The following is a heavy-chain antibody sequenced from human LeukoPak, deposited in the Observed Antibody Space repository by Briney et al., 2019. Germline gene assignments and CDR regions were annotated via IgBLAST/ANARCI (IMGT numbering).Heavy chain of an antibody. CDR3: ARGAIVGANFDY. Sequence: PGGSLRLSCAGSGFTFGRYWMHWVRQAPGKGLVWVSHITTDGSGTSYADSVKGRFTISRDNAKNTLYLQMNSLRAEDTAVYYCARGAIVGANFDYWGQGTLVTVSS. CDR1: GFTFGRYW. D-gene: IGHD1-26*01. V-gene: IGHV3-74*01. J-gene: IGHJ4*02. CDR2: ITTDGSGT.